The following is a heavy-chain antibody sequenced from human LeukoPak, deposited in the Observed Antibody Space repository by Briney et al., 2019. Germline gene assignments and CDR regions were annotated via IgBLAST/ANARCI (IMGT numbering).Heavy chain of an antibody. CDR3: ARGPGIRGQY. CDR2: IYTSGST. Sequence: PSETLSLTCTVSGGSISSGSYYWSWIRQPAGKGLEWIGRIYTSGSTNYNPSLKSRVTISVDTSKNQFSLKLSSVTAADTAVYYCARGPGIRGQYWGQGTLVTVSS. CDR1: GGSISSGSYY. J-gene: IGHJ4*02. D-gene: IGHD1-26*01. V-gene: IGHV4-61*02.